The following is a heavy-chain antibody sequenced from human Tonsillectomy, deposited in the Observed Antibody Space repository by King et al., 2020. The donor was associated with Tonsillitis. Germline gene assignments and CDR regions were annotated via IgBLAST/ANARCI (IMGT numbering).Heavy chain of an antibody. D-gene: IGHD5-18*01. CDR3: AGGRGGLWLLSPSWFDP. CDR1: GYTFKSYD. V-gene: IGHV1-8*01. CDR2: MNPNSGDT. Sequence: HVQLVESGAEVKKPGASVKVSCKASGYTFKSYDINWVRQATGQGLEWMGWMNPNSGDTGYAQKFQGRVTMTRNTSISTAYMELSSLRSEDTAVYYCAGGRGGLWLLSPSWFDPWGQGILVTVSS. J-gene: IGHJ5*02.